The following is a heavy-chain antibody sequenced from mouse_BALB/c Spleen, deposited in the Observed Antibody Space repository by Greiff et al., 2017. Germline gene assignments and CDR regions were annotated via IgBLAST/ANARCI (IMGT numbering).Heavy chain of an antibody. CDR2: INPYNDGT. J-gene: IGHJ2*01. V-gene: IGHV1-14*01. Sequence: EVKVVESGPELVKPGASVKMSCKASGYTFTSYVMHWVKQKPGQGLEWIGYINPYNDGTKYNEKFKGKATLTSDKSSSTAYMELSSLTSEDSAVYYCARYGSYYFDYWGQGTTLTVSS. CDR3: ARYGSYYFDY. D-gene: IGHD1-1*01. CDR1: GYTFTSYV.